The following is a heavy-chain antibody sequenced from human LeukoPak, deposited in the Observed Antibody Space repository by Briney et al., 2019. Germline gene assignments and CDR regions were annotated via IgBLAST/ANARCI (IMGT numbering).Heavy chain of an antibody. CDR2: VTGISSNT. J-gene: IGHJ4*02. Sequence: PGGSLRLSCAAPGFNFSNYAMTWVRQAPGKGLEWVSAVTGISSNTYYADSVKGRFTISRDNSKNMLYLEMNSLRVEDTAIYYCAKDRSSTTSCSNYWGRGTLVTVSS. CDR3: AKDRSSTTSCSNY. D-gene: IGHD2-2*01. CDR1: GFNFSNYA. V-gene: IGHV3-23*01.